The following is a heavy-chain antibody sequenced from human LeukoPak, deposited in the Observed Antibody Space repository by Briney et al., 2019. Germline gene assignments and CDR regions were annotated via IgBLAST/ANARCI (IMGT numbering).Heavy chain of an antibody. CDR2: IYYRGST. CDR1: GGSTSGYY. J-gene: IGHJ4*02. Sequence: SETLSLTCAVSGGSTSGYYWSWIRQPPGKGLEWIGYIYYRGSTNSNPSLRSRVTISVDTSKNQFSLKLTSVTAADTAVYYCARERLVDLATIFDYWGQGALVTVSS. D-gene: IGHD5-24*01. V-gene: IGHV4-59*01. CDR3: ARERLVDLATIFDY.